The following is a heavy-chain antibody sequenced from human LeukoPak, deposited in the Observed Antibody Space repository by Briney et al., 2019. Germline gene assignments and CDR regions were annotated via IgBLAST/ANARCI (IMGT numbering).Heavy chain of an antibody. J-gene: IGHJ4*02. CDR1: GFTFSSYG. V-gene: IGHV3-33*03. CDR3: ARFYGAGGNHRYYFGS. D-gene: IGHD3-10*01. CDR2: IWYDGSNK. Sequence: GGSLRLSCAASGFTFSSYGMHWVRQAPGKGLEWVAVIWYDGSNKYYADSVKGRFTISRDNARNSLYLQMNSLRVEDTAVYYCARFYGAGGNHRYYFGSWGQGILVTVSS.